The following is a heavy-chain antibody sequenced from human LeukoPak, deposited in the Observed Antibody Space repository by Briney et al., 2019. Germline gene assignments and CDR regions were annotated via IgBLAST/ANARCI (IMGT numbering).Heavy chain of an antibody. V-gene: IGHV1-8*03. Sequence: ASVKVSCKASGGTFTSYDINWVRQATGQGLEWMGWMNPNSGNTGYAQKFQGRVTITRNTSISTAYMELSSLRSEDTAVYYCARRRGSHYFDYWGQGTLVTVSS. D-gene: IGHD3-10*01. CDR1: GGTFTSYD. CDR3: ARRRGSHYFDY. CDR2: MNPNSGNT. J-gene: IGHJ4*02.